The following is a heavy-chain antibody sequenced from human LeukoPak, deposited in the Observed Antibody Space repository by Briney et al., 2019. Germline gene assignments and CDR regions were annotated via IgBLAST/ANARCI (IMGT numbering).Heavy chain of an antibody. J-gene: IGHJ4*02. CDR2: IYPGDSDT. D-gene: IGHD4-17*01. Sequence: PGESLKISCKGSGHSFSNYWIAWVRQMPGKGLEWMGIIYPGDSDTRYSPSFQGQVTISADKSISTAYLQWSSLKASDTAMYYCARLGRSHGDYSVDYWGQGTLVTVSS. V-gene: IGHV5-51*01. CDR1: GHSFSNYW. CDR3: ARLGRSHGDYSVDY.